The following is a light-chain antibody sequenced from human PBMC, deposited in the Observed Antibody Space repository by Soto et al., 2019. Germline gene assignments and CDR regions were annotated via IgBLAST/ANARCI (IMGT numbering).Light chain of an antibody. CDR3: AAWDDNLNAWV. Sequence: QAVVTQPPSASGTPGQRVAISCSGSSANIGSNTVNWYQQLPGTAPKLLIHSNTQRPSGVPDRFSGSKSGTSASLAISGLQSEDEADYYCAAWDDNLNAWVFGGGTKLTVL. CDR2: SNT. J-gene: IGLJ3*02. V-gene: IGLV1-44*01. CDR1: SANIGSNT.